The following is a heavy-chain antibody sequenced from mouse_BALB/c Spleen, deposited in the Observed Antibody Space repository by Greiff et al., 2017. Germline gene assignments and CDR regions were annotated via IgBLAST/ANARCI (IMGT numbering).Heavy chain of an antibody. CDR1: GYTFTSYT. V-gene: IGHV1-4*01. J-gene: IGHJ2*01. D-gene: IGHD2-2*01. CDR3: AREGYEGVFDY. Sequence: VQLHQSGAELARPGASVKMSCKASGYTFTSYTMHWVKQRPGQGLEWIGYINPSSGYTNYNQKFKDKATLTADKSSSTAYMQLSSLTSEDSAVYYCAREGYEGVFDYWGQGTTLTVSS. CDR2: INPSSGYT.